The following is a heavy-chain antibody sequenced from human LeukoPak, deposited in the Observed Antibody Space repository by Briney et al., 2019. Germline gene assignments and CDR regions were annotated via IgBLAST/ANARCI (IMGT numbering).Heavy chain of an antibody. D-gene: IGHD1-26*01. J-gene: IGHJ4*02. CDR1: GFTFSSNW. V-gene: IGHV3-7*01. CDR3: ARDKVVGTTYFDY. CDR2: IKQDGSEK. Sequence: GGSLRLSCAASGFTFSSNWLSWFGQAPGKGLDGVPNIKQDGSEKYYVDSVKGRFTISRDNAKNSLYLQMNSLRAEDTAVYYCARDKVVGTTYFDYWGQGTLVTVSS.